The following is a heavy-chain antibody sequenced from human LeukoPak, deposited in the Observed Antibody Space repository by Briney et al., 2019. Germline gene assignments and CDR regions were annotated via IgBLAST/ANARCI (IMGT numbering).Heavy chain of an antibody. D-gene: IGHD6-25*01. CDR3: ARSLAAGFDI. CDR1: GFTLSNHW. CDR2: MKQDGSEE. Sequence: PGGSLRLSCAASGFTLSNHWMSWVRQAPGKGLEWVANMKQDGSEEYYVDSVKGRFTISRDNAKNSLYLQMNSLRDDDTAVYYCARSLAAGFDIWGQGTVVTVSS. V-gene: IGHV3-7*04. J-gene: IGHJ3*02.